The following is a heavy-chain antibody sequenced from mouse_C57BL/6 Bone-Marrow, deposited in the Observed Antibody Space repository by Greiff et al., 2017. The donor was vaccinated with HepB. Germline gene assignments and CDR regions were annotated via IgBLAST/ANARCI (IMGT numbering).Heavy chain of an antibody. CDR3: VVYYHYFYYAMDY. Sequence: EVQLVESGGGLVKPGGSLKLSCAASGFTFSSYAMSWVRQTPEKRLEWVATISDGGSYTYYPDNVKGRFTISRDNAKNNLYLQMSHLKSEDTAMYYCVVYYHYFYYAMDYWGQGTSVTVSS. D-gene: IGHD2-4*01. CDR1: GFTFSSYA. J-gene: IGHJ4*01. V-gene: IGHV5-4*01. CDR2: ISDGGSYT.